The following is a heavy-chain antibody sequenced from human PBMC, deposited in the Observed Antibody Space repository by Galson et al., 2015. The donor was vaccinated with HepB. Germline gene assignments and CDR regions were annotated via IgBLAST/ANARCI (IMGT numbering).Heavy chain of an antibody. Sequence: SLRLSCAASGFTFSSYGMHWVRQAPGKGLEWVAVIWYDGSNKYYADSVKGRFTISRDNSKNTLYLQMNSLRAEDTAVYYCARGKRPIAVAGTFDYWGQGTLVTVSS. CDR2: IWYDGSNK. CDR1: GFTFSSYG. V-gene: IGHV3-33*08. D-gene: IGHD6-19*01. CDR3: ARGKRPIAVAGTFDY. J-gene: IGHJ4*02.